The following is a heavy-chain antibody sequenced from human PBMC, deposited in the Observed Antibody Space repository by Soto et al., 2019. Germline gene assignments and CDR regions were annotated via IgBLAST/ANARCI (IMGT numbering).Heavy chain of an antibody. D-gene: IGHD3-3*01. CDR2: ISSSSSYL. V-gene: IGHV3-21*01. J-gene: IGHJ6*02. CDR3: ARDYDFWSGYPAAGGMDV. Sequence: EVQLVESGGGLVKPGGSLRLSCAASGFTFSSYSMNWVRQAPGKGLEWVSSISSSSSYLYYADSVKGRFTISRDNAKNSLYLQMNSLRAEDTAVYYCARDYDFWSGYPAAGGMDVWGQGTTVTVSS. CDR1: GFTFSSYS.